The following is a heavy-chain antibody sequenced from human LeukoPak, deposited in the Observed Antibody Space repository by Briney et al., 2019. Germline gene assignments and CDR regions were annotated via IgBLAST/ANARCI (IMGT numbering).Heavy chain of an antibody. CDR2: IRGNGET. V-gene: IGHV3-23*01. CDR1: GLSFSSFA. Sequence: GGSLRLSCAASGLSFSSFAMSWVRQGPARGLEWVSSIRGNGETFYADSVKGRFTISRDNSKNTLYLQMNSLRAEDTAVYYCAKEPYYYDSSGYLYYFDYWGQGTLVTVSS. J-gene: IGHJ4*02. CDR3: AKEPYYYDSSGYLYYFDY. D-gene: IGHD3-22*01.